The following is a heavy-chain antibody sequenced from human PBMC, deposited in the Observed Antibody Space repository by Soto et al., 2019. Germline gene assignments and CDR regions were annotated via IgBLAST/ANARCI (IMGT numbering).Heavy chain of an antibody. D-gene: IGHD3-10*01. CDR2: IIPIFGTT. J-gene: IGHJ6*02. CDR1: GYTFTSYG. Sequence: SVKVSCKASGYTFTSYGISWVRQAPGRGLEWMGGIIPIFGTTNYAQKFQGRVTITADESTSTAYMELSSLRSEDTAVYYCARSVYGSGSYSYYYYGMDVWGQGTTVTVSS. CDR3: ARSVYGSGSYSYYYYGMDV. V-gene: IGHV1-69*13.